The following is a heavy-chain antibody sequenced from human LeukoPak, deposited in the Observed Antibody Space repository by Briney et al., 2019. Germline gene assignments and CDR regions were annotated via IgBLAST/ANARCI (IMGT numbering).Heavy chain of an antibody. Sequence: SETLSLTCTVSGFSISSGHYWGWVRQPPGAGLEWIGSVYQSGTTYYNPSLKSRVTTSVDMSKNQFSLRLRPVTAADTAVYYCARDLGYSSSWPKGYWGQGTLVTVSS. J-gene: IGHJ4*02. CDR2: VYQSGTT. CDR3: ARDLGYSSSWPKGY. V-gene: IGHV4-38-2*02. D-gene: IGHD6-13*01. CDR1: GFSISSGHY.